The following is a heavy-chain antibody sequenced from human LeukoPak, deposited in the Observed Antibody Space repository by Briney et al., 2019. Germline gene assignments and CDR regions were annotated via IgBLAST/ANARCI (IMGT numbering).Heavy chain of an antibody. D-gene: IGHD6-6*01. Sequence: PGGSLRLSCATSGFTFGSHAMSWVRQAPGKELEWVSSISAGGGGTSYADSVKGRITISRDNSKNTVYLQMNSLRAEDTAVYFCVKTFQYSSNWYDYWGQGTLVTVSS. J-gene: IGHJ5*01. CDR2: ISAGGGGT. CDR3: VKTFQYSSNWYDY. CDR1: GFTFGSHA. V-gene: IGHV3-23*01.